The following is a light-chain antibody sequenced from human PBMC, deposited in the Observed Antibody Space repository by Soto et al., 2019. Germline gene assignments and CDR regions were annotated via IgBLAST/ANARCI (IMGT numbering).Light chain of an antibody. CDR3: SSYMPRRNLV. Sequence: QSALSQPASVSGSPGQSITISCTGTSSDVGGYDYVSWYQKYPGKAPKLIIYEVNKRPSGVSDRFSGSKSGNTASLTISGLQAEEGADYYCSSYMPRRNLVFGGGTKLTVL. CDR2: EVN. J-gene: IGLJ3*02. V-gene: IGLV2-14*01. CDR1: SSDVGGYDY.